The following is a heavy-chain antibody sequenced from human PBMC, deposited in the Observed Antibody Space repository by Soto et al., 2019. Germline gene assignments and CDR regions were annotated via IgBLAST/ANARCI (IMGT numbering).Heavy chain of an antibody. V-gene: IGHV3-74*01. D-gene: IGHD1-26*01. CDR1: GFTFSGYW. Sequence: VQLVESGGGIVQPGGSLRLSCAASGFTFSGYWMHWVRQVPGKGLVWVSRINGDGSTTTYADSVKGRFTTSRDNAKNTLYLQMNSLRAEDTAVYYCARVCCATTSNFHYWGQGTLVTVSS. CDR3: ARVCCATTSNFHY. CDR2: INGDGSTT. J-gene: IGHJ1*01.